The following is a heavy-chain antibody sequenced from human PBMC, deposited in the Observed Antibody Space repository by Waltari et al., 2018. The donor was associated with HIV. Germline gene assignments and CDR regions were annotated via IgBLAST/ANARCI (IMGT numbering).Heavy chain of an antibody. J-gene: IGHJ4*02. D-gene: IGHD3-10*01. CDR2: VDQSGSV. V-gene: IGHV4-34*02. Sequence: QVQLQQWGAGLLKPSETLSLTCLYGGPFRGYHWNWIRQSPGKGLEWIGEVDQSGSVNSNPSLKSRVTISVDTSKTHFSLKLTSVTAADTAVYYCARGRVTFRVARGLILRSAFYWGPGTAVTVSS. CDR1: GGPFRGYH. CDR3: ARGRVTFRVARGLILRSAFY.